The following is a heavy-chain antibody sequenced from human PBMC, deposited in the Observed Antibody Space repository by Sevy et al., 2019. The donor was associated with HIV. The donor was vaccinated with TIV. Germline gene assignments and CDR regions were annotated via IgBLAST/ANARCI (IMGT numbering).Heavy chain of an antibody. V-gene: IGHV3-23*01. D-gene: IGHD2-2*01. CDR1: GFTFSNYA. CDR3: AREGCSKPHDY. Sequence: GGSLRLSCAASGFTFSNYAMSWVRQAPGKGLEWVSTFSFGCGKINYADSVKGRFTISRDNSKNTVYLQMNSLRAEDTALYYCAREGCSKPHDYCGQGTLVTVSS. CDR2: FSFGCGKI. J-gene: IGHJ4*02.